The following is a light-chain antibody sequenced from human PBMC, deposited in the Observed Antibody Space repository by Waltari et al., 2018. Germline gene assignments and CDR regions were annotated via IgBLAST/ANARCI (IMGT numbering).Light chain of an antibody. V-gene: IGKV3-11*01. CDR3: QQGSVLPLT. Sequence: EIVLTQSPVTLSLSAGERATLSCRASQSVFNYLAWYQQKPGQAPRLLIYDTSKRATGIPARFSGSGSGTDFTLTISNLEAEDFALYFCQQGSVLPLTFGGGTKVDIK. CDR2: DTS. CDR1: QSVFNY. J-gene: IGKJ4*01.